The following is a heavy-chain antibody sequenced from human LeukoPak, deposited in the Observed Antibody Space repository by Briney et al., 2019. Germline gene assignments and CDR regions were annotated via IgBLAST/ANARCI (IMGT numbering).Heavy chain of an antibody. CDR1: GFTFSSYS. CDR2: ISSSSSYI. D-gene: IGHD4-17*01. J-gene: IGHJ6*04. Sequence: GGSLRVSCAASGFTFSSYSMKWVRQAPGKGLEWVSSISSSSSYIYYADSVKGRFTISRDNAKNSLYLQMNSLRAEDTAVYYCARATHDYGDYVDYYYYYGMDVWGKGTTVTVSS. V-gene: IGHV3-21*01. CDR3: ARATHDYGDYVDYYYYYGMDV.